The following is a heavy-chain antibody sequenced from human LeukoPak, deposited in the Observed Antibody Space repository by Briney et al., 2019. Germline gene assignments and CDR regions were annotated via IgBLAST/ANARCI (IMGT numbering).Heavy chain of an antibody. D-gene: IGHD3-10*01. CDR2: IYTSGST. Sequence: SETLSLTCTVSGGSISSYHWSWIRQPAGKGLEWIGRIYTSGSTNYNPSLKSRVTMSVDTSKNQFSLKLSSVTAADTAVYYCARDKLWFGDLDYWGQGTLVTVSS. J-gene: IGHJ4*02. V-gene: IGHV4-4*07. CDR3: ARDKLWFGDLDY. CDR1: GGSISSYH.